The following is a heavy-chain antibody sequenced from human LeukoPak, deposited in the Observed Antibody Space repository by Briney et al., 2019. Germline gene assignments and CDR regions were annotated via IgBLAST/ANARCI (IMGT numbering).Heavy chain of an antibody. CDR2: IYYSGST. V-gene: IGHV4-59*01. Sequence: SETLSLTCTVSGGSISSYYWSWIRQPPGKGLEWIGYIYYSGSTNYNPSLKSRVTISVDTSKNQFSLKLSSVTAADTTVYYCAGAPRGTAAYFDWFDPWGQGTLVTVSS. D-gene: IGHD6-13*01. CDR3: AGAPRGTAAYFDWFDP. J-gene: IGHJ5*02. CDR1: GGSISSYY.